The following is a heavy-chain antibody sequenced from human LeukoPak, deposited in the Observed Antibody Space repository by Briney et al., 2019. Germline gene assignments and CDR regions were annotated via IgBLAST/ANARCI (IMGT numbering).Heavy chain of an antibody. D-gene: IGHD3-9*01. V-gene: IGHV3-21*01. Sequence: GGSLRLSCAASGFTFSSYSLNGSPRAPGKRRRWASSIISSSSYIYYAHSVKGRFTISRDNAKNSLYLQMNSLRAEDTAVYYCARDRDYDILTGAYYFDYWGQGTLVTVSS. CDR1: GFTFSSYS. CDR3: ARDRDYDILTGAYYFDY. CDR2: IISSSSYI. J-gene: IGHJ4*02.